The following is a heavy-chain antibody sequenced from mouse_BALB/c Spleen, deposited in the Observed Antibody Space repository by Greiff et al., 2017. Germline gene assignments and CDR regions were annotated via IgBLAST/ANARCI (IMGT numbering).Heavy chain of an antibody. D-gene: IGHD2-4*01. J-gene: IGHJ3*01. V-gene: IGHV1-5*01. Sequence: EVQLQESGTVLARPGASVKMSCKASGYTFTSYWMHWVKQRPGQGLEWIGAIYPGNSDTSYNQKFKGKAKLTAVTSTSTAYMELSSLTNEDSAVYYCTRSKAYDYDEFAYWGQGTLVTVSA. CDR3: TRSKAYDYDEFAY. CDR2: IYPGNSDT. CDR1: GYTFTSYW.